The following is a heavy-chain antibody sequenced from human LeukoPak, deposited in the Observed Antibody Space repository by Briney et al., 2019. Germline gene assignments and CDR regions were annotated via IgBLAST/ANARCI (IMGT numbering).Heavy chain of an antibody. Sequence: PSETLSLTCTASGGSITSDYWSWIRQPPGKGLEWIGYVYHSGTTNYNPSLKSRVTMSVDSSRNEFSLNLRSVTAADTAVYYCARILYDYVWGSNSSAEYYFCYWGTRIPVTFSS. CDR3: ARILYDYVWGSNSSAEYYFCY. CDR1: GGSITSDY. J-gene: IGHJ4*01. D-gene: IGHD3-16*02. V-gene: IGHV4-59*01. CDR2: VYHSGTT.